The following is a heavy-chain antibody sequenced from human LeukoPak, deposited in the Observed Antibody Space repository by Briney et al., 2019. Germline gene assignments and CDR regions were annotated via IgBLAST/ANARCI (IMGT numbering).Heavy chain of an antibody. D-gene: IGHD6-13*01. J-gene: IGHJ4*02. CDR1: GGTFSSYA. Sequence: ASVKLSCKASGGTFSSYAISWVRQAPGQRLEWMGRIIPIFGIANYAQKFQGRVTITADKSTSTAYMELSSLRSKDTAVYYCARVYIEAAAAYYFDYWGQGTLVTVSS. V-gene: IGHV1-69*04. CDR3: ARVYIEAAAAYYFDY. CDR2: IIPIFGIA.